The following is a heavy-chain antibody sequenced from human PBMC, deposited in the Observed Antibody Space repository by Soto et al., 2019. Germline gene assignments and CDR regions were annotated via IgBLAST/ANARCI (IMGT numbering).Heavy chain of an antibody. CDR3: TPGYDSSTN. V-gene: IGHV3-73*01. CDR2: IRSKANSYAT. D-gene: IGHD3-22*01. J-gene: IGHJ4*02. CDR1: GFTFSRSA. Sequence: EVQLVESGGGLVQPGGSLKLSCAVSGFTFSRSAIHWVRQAPGKGLEWVGRIRSKANSYATAYGVSVEGRFTIARDDSKNTAYLQLGSLKNEDTAVYYCTPGYDSSTNWGQGTLVTVSS.